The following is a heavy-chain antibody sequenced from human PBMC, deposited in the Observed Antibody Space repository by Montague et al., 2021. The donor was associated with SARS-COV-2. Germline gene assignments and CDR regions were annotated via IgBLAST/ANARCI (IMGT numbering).Heavy chain of an antibody. CDR2: IYYSGST. V-gene: IGHV4-30-4*06. CDR3: ARIINMIVVVIDAFAI. J-gene: IGHJ3*02. Sequence: WIRQHPGKCLERIGYIYYSGSTYYNPSLKSRGTITVYVSKNQFSLKLSSVTASDTAVYDYYCARIINMIVVVIDAFAIWGQGTMVTVSS. D-gene: IGHD3-22*01.